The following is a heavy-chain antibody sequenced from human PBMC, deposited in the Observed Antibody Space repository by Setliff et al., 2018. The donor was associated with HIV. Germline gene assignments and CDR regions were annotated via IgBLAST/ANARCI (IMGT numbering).Heavy chain of an antibody. CDR1: GFTFSHYW. CDR2: IKQDESEK. J-gene: IGHJ4*02. D-gene: IGHD3-22*01. CDR3: AREGSSGYYYVMGYFDY. Sequence: GSLRLSCAASGFTFSHYWMGWVRQAPGKGLEWVANIKQDESEKYYVDSVKGRFTISRDNAKNSLYLQMNSLRAEDTAVHYCAREGSSGYYYVMGYFDYWGQGTLVTVSS. V-gene: IGHV3-7*01.